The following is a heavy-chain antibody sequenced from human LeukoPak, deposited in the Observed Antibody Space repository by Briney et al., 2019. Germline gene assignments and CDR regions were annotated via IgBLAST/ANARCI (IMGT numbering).Heavy chain of an antibody. CDR1: GYTLTELS. Sequence: EASVKVSCKVSGYTLTELSMHWVRQAPGKGLEWMGGFDPEDGETIYAQKFQGRVTMTEDTSTDTAYMELSSLRSEDTAVYYCATSLRYSSGWYYFDYWGQGTLVTVSS. V-gene: IGHV1-24*01. CDR3: ATSLRYSSGWYYFDY. CDR2: FDPEDGET. D-gene: IGHD6-19*01. J-gene: IGHJ4*02.